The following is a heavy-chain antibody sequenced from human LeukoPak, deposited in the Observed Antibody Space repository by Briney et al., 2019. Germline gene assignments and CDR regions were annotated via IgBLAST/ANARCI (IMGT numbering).Heavy chain of an antibody. CDR3: AKANYGDSPFDP. CDR1: GFTFSRSG. J-gene: IGHJ5*02. Sequence: TGGSLRLSCAASGFTFSRSGMHWVRQAPGKGLEWVAVTSFDGYNKNYADSVKGRFTISRDDSNNTLYLQMNSLRGEDTAVYFCAKANYGDSPFDPWGQGTLVIVSS. V-gene: IGHV3-30*18. D-gene: IGHD2-21*02. CDR2: TSFDGYNK.